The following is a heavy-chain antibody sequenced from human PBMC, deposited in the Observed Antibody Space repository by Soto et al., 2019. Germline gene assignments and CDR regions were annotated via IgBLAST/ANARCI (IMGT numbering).Heavy chain of an antibody. CDR3: ARGKLNYYFCGYYPIFSY. CDR1: GGSINTTHW. Sequence: SETLSLTCGVSGGSINTTHWWSWVRQPPGKTLEWIGQIYHSGTTNYNPSLKSRVTISLDKSKNEFSLRLNSVTAADTARYYCARGKLNYYFCGYYPIFSYWGPGTLVPVSS. V-gene: IGHV4-4*02. CDR2: IYHSGTT. J-gene: IGHJ4*02. D-gene: IGHD3-10*01.